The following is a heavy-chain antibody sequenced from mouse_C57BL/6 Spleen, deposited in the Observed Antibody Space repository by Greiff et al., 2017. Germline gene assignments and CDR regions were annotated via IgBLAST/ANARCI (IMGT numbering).Heavy chain of an antibody. J-gene: IGHJ2*01. CDR2: ISDGGSYT. D-gene: IGHD1-1*01. V-gene: IGHV5-4*03. Sequence: EVMLVESGGGLVKPGGSLKLSCAASGFTFSSYAMSWVRQTPEKRLEWVATISDGGSYTYYPDHVKGRFTISRDNAQNNLYLKMRRMKTEDKAVYYCARGGSRVGADPLGYWGQGTTLTVSS. CDR3: ARGGSRVGADPLGY. CDR1: GFTFSSYA.